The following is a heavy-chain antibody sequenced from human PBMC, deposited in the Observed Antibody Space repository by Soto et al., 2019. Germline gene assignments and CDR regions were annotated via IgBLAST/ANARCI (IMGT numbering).Heavy chain of an antibody. CDR2: ISGSGGST. D-gene: IGHD3-22*01. CDR1: GFTFSSYA. J-gene: IGHJ4*02. CDR3: AKDIDYDSSGYYYPPGFDY. Sequence: GGSLRLSCAASGFTFSSYAMSWVRQAPGKGLEWVSAISGSGGSTYYADSVKGRFTISRDNSKNTLYLQMNSLRAEDTAVYYCAKDIDYDSSGYYYPPGFDYWGQGTLVTVSS. V-gene: IGHV3-23*01.